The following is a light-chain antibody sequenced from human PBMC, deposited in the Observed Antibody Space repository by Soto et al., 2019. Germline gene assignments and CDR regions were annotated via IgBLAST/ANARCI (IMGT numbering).Light chain of an antibody. Sequence: DIQMTQSPSSLSASVGDRVTITCRSSQSIISYLNWYQQKAGKAPQLLIYAASSLQSGVPARFRGGGSGTDFTLTISSLQREDSAIYYCQQTYSGPRTFGQGTKLEI. J-gene: IGKJ2*02. V-gene: IGKV1-39*01. CDR2: AAS. CDR3: QQTYSGPRT. CDR1: QSIISY.